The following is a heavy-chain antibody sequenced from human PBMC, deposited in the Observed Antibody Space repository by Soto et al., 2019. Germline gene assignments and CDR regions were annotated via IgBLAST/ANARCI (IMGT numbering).Heavy chain of an antibody. D-gene: IGHD1-1*01. J-gene: IGHJ4*02. V-gene: IGHV3-48*03. CDR3: ARAGESRAFDWQSLEP. CDR2: IGNSGSNK. Sequence: AGSLRFYCAASGFSFNLHEKNWVSQAKGKGMEWISYIGNSGSNKYYEDSVKGRFTISRDNTKNSVYLEMKSLRGDDTGLYSCARAGESRAFDWQSLEPWGKGT. CDR1: GFSFNLHE.